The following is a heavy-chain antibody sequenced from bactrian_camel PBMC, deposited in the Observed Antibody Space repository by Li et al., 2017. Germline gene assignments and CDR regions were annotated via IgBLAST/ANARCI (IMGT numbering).Heavy chain of an antibody. CDR2: ISTDGGST. J-gene: IGHJ4*01. CDR3: AAARPGTYGGSWRCGYNY. V-gene: IGHV3S1*01. D-gene: IGHD6*01. CDR1: GFTSTRNC. Sequence: HVQLVESGGDSVQVGGSLRLSCVASGFTSTRNCMGWFRQAPGKEHEGVASISTDGGSTYYADSVKGRFTISQDSAKNTLYLQVNSLKPEDTAMYYCAAARPGTYGGSWRCGYNYWGQGTQVTVS.